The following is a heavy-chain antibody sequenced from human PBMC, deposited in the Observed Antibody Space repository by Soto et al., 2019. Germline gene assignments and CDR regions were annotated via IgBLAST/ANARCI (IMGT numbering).Heavy chain of an antibody. V-gene: IGHV3-30*18. D-gene: IGHD3-22*01. Sequence: QVQLVESRGGVVQPGRSLRLSCAASGFTFSSYGMHWVRQAPGKGLEWVAVISYDGSNKYYADSVKGRFTISRDNSKNTLYLQMNSLRAEDTAVYYCAKDESSGYLYYLGQGTLVTVSS. CDR3: AKDESSGYLYY. CDR2: ISYDGSNK. CDR1: GFTFSSYG. J-gene: IGHJ4*02.